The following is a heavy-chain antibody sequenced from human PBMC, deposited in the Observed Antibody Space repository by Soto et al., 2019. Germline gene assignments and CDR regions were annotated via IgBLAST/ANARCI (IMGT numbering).Heavy chain of an antibody. CDR1: GFTFSSYS. V-gene: IGHV3-21*01. D-gene: IGHD4-17*01. CDR2: ISSSSSYI. J-gene: IGHJ4*02. CDR3: ARGTTYGDNPLDY. Sequence: KPGGSLRLSCAASGFTFSSYSMNWVRQAPGKGLEWVSSISSSSSYIYYADSVKGRFTISRDNAKNSLYLQMNSLRAEDTAVYYCARGTTYGDNPLDYWGQGTLVTVSS.